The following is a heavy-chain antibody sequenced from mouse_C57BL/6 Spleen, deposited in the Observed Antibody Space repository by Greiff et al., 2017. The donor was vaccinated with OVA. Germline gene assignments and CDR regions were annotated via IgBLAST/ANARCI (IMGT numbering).Heavy chain of an antibody. CDR2: IYPGDGDT. V-gene: IGHV1-82*01. J-gene: IGHJ4*01. D-gene: IGHD2-3*01. CDR3: ARGGWLNAMDY. CDR1: GYAFSSSW. Sequence: VQLQQSGPELVKPGASVKISCKASGYAFSSSWMNWVKQRPGKGLEWIGRIYPGDGDTNYNRKFKGKATLTADKSSSTAYMQLSSLTSEDSAVYFCARGGWLNAMDYWGQGTSVTVSS.